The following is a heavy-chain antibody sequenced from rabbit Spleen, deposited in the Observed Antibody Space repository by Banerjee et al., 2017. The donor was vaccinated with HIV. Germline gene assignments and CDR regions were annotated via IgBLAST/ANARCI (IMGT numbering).Heavy chain of an antibody. Sequence: QSLEESGGDLVKPGASLTLTCTASGFSFSSSYWICWVRQAPGKGLELIACIYAGSSGYTYYASWAKGRLTISKTSSPTVTLQMTSLTAADTATYFCARGAGYAGYGLDLWGPGTLVTVS. CDR3: ARGAGYAGYGLDL. CDR2: IYAGSSGYT. J-gene: IGHJ4*01. V-gene: IGHV1S40*01. D-gene: IGHD7-1*01. CDR1: GFSFSSSYW.